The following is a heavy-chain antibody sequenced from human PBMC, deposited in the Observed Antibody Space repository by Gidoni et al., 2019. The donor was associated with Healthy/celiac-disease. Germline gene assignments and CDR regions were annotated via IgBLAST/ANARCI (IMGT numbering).Heavy chain of an antibody. Sequence: QVQLQASGPGLVKPSETLSLTCTVSGGSISSYYWSWIRQPPGKGLEWIGYNYYSGSTNYNPSLKSRVTISVDTSKNQFSLKLSSVTAADTAVYYCAGVSFYSRPYYYYYGMDVWGQGTTVTVSS. D-gene: IGHD6-13*01. CDR1: GGSISSYY. J-gene: IGHJ6*02. CDR2: NYYSGST. CDR3: AGVSFYSRPYYYYYGMDV. V-gene: IGHV4-59*01.